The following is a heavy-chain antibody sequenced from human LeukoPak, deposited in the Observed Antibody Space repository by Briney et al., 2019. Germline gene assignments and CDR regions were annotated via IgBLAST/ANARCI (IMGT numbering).Heavy chain of an antibody. CDR1: GYTFTSYD. D-gene: IGHD6-6*01. V-gene: IGHV1-8*03. CDR3: ARGIAARYFDY. CDR2: MNTNSGNT. J-gene: IGHJ4*02. Sequence: ASVTVSCTASGYTFTSYDINWVRQATGQGLEWMGWMNTNSGNTGYAQKFQGRVTITRNTSISTAYMELSSLRSEDTAVYYCARGIAARYFDYWGQGTLVTVSS.